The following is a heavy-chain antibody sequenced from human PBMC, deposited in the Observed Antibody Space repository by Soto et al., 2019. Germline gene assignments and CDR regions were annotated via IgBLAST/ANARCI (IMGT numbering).Heavy chain of an antibody. Sequence: SETLSLTCTVSGGSISSYYWSWIRQPPGKGLEWIGYIYYSGSTNYNPSLKSRVTISVDTSKNQFSLKLSSVTAADTAVYYCARPPGYDLCYYMDVWGKGTTFTFP. CDR1: GGSISSYY. CDR3: ARPPGYDLCYYMDV. J-gene: IGHJ6*03. V-gene: IGHV4-59*08. CDR2: IYYSGST. D-gene: IGHD5-12*01.